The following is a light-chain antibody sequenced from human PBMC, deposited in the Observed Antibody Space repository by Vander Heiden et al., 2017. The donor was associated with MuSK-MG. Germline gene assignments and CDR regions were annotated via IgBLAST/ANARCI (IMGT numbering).Light chain of an antibody. J-gene: IGKJ2*01. CDR3: QQYGSSLYT. CDR2: GAS. CDR1: QSVSSS. Sequence: EIVLTQSPGTLSLSPGERATLSCRASQSVSSSQAPRLLTYGASSRATGIPDRFSGSGSGTDFTLTISRLEPEDFAVYYCQQYGSSLYTFGQGTKLEIK. V-gene: IGKV3-20*01.